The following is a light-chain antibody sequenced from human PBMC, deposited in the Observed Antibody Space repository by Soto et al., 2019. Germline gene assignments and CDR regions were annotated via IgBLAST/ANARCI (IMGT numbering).Light chain of an antibody. CDR1: QSVSSSY. Sequence: EIVLTQSPGTLSLSPGERATLSCRASQSVSSSYLAWYQQKPGQAPRLLIYVAASRVTGIPDRFSGSWSATDFTLTISTQEPEEFAVYYCQHYGSSLTFCGRTKVEIK. CDR2: VAA. CDR3: QHYGSSLT. J-gene: IGKJ4*01. V-gene: IGKV3-20*01.